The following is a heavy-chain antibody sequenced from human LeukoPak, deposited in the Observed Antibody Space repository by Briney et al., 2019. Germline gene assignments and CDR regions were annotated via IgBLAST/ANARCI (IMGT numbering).Heavy chain of an antibody. CDR1: GGSFSGCY. Sequence: SETLSLTCAVYGGSFSGCYWSWIRQPPGKGLEWIGEINHSGSTNYNPSLKSRVTILVDTSKNQFSLKLSSVTAADTAVYYCARGEKSWELLSYFDYWGQGTLVTVSS. J-gene: IGHJ4*02. V-gene: IGHV4-34*01. D-gene: IGHD1-26*01. CDR3: ARGEKSWELLSYFDY. CDR2: INHSGST.